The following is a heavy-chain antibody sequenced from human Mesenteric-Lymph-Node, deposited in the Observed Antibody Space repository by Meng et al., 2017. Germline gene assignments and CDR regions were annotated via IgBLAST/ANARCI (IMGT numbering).Heavy chain of an antibody. CDR1: GFTFSNYW. V-gene: IGHV3-74*01. J-gene: IGHJ4*02. CDR3: TKLTRTDAFDF. Sequence: GESLKISCAASGFTFSNYWMYWVRQAPGKGLVWVSHISADGSDTVYADSVKGRFTISRDNAKNTLFLQMNSLRAEDTAVYYCTKLTRTDAFDFWGQGTLVTVS. D-gene: IGHD1-1*01. CDR2: ISADGSDT.